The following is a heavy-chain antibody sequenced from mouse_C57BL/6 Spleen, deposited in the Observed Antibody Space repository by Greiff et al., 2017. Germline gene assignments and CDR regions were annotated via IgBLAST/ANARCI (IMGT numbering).Heavy chain of an antibody. V-gene: IGHV1-22*01. Sequence: EVQLQQSGPELVKPGASVKMSCKASGYTFTDYNMHWVKQSHGKSLEWIGYINPNNGGTSYNQKFKGKATLTVNKSSSTAYMELRSLTSEDSAVYYCARDYGSSYYAMDYWGQGTSVTFSS. CDR1: GYTFTDYN. D-gene: IGHD1-1*01. CDR2: INPNNGGT. CDR3: ARDYGSSYYAMDY. J-gene: IGHJ4*01.